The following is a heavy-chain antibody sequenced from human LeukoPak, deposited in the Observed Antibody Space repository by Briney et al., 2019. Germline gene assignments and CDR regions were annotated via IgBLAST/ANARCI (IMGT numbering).Heavy chain of an antibody. CDR3: AKLNGYSSSWFDY. D-gene: IGHD6-13*01. CDR1: GFTFSNYA. CDR2: LSSGGGST. Sequence: GGSLRLSCAASGFTFSNYAMSWVRQAPGKGLEWVSGLSSGGGSTYYADSVKGRFTISSDNSKNTLYLQMSSLRAEDTAVYYCAKLNGYSSSWFDYWGQGTLVTVSS. J-gene: IGHJ4*02. V-gene: IGHV3-23*01.